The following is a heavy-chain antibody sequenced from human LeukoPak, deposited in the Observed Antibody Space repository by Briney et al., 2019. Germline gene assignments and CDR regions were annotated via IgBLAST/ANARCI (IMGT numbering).Heavy chain of an antibody. V-gene: IGHV3-30*02. D-gene: IGHD3/OR15-3a*01. CDR2: IRYDGS. J-gene: IGHJ4*02. CDR1: GFTFSSYA. CDR3: TREDWDFDS. Sequence: GGSLRLSCAASGFTFSSYAMHWVRQAPGKGLERVACIRYDGSKYADSVKGRFTISRDDSNNMAYLQMDSLKNEDTAVYYCTREDWDFDSWGQGTPVSVSS.